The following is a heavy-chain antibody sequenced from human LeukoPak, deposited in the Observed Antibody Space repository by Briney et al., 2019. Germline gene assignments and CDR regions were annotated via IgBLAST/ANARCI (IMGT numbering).Heavy chain of an antibody. V-gene: IGHV1-24*01. CDR2: FDPENAKT. D-gene: IGHD1-1*01. Sequence: GASVKVSCRVSGYILTELSIHWVRQAPGKGLEWMGSFDPENAKTMSAQTFQGRVTMTEDTSTDTAYMELRSLRSDDTAIYYCVIMSHTVVPTALIYYYMDIWGKGTTVIVSS. J-gene: IGHJ6*03. CDR3: VIMSHTVVPTALIYYYMDI. CDR1: GYILTELS.